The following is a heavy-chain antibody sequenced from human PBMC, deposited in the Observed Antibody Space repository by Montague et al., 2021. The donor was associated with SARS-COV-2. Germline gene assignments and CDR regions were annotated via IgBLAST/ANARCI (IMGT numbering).Heavy chain of an antibody. D-gene: IGHD3-9*01. CDR2: ILYNKGT. CDR1: CVGGPGTH. Sequence: SETLSLTCTGACVGGPGTHSRIGRPHAGTPLTSVARILYNKGTNFNPSLKSRVAISVDTSKNQFSLRLTSVTAADTAFYYCVRHPHYDGLNGPPDFWDQGTLVTVSS. V-gene: IGHV4-59*08. CDR3: VRHPHYDGLNGPPDF. J-gene: IGHJ4*02.